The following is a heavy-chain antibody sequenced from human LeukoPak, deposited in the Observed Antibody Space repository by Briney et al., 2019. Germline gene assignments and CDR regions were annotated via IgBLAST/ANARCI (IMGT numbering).Heavy chain of an antibody. CDR2: VSSSSSTI. D-gene: IGHD6-13*01. J-gene: IGHJ4*02. Sequence: GGSLRLSCAASGFTFSSYSMNWVRQAPGKGLEWVSYVSSSSSTIYYADSVKGRFTISRDNAKNTLHLQMNSLRAEDTAVYYCARVVDSSSAFDYWGQGTLVTVSS. CDR3: ARVVDSSSAFDY. CDR1: GFTFSSYS. V-gene: IGHV3-48*04.